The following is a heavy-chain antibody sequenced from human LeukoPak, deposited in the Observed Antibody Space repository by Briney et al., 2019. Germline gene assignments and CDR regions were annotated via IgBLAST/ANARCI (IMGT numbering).Heavy chain of an antibody. Sequence: ETLSLTCTVSGGSISSYYWSWIRQPPGKGLEWIGYIYYSGSTNYNPSLKSRVTISVYTSKNQFSLKLSSVTAADTAVYYCARDTVYYDSSGYLGVFDYWGQGTLVTVSS. D-gene: IGHD3-22*01. CDR2: IYYSGST. CDR3: ARDTVYYDSSGYLGVFDY. V-gene: IGHV4-59*12. J-gene: IGHJ4*02. CDR1: GGSISSYY.